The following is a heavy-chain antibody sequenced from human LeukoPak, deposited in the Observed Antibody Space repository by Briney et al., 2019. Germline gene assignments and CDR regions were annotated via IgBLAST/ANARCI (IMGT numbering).Heavy chain of an antibody. J-gene: IGHJ4*02. CDR3: TKRTGRDSRDY. V-gene: IGHV3-23*01. CDR2: ISGSGGST. Sequence: GGSLRLSCAASGYTFSSYAMSWVRQAPGKGLEWVSAISGSGGSTYYADSVKGRFTISRDNSKNTLYLQMNSLRAEDTAVYYCTKRTGRDSRDYWGQGTLVTVSS. CDR1: GYTFSSYA. D-gene: IGHD3-22*01.